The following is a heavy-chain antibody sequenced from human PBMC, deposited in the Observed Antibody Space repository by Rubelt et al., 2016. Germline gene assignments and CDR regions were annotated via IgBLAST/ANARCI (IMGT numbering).Heavy chain of an antibody. J-gene: IGHJ4*02. CDR2: IYSGGST. Sequence: EVQLVESGGGLVQPGGSLRLSCAASGFTVSSNYMSWVRQAPGKGLEWVSVIYSGGSTYYADSVKGRFTISRDNSKTTLYLQMNSLRAEDTAVYYCAKVGLAVRGVTDRYYFDYWGQGTLVTVSS. CDR3: AKVGLAVRGVTDRYYFDY. V-gene: IGHV3-66*01. D-gene: IGHD3-10*01. CDR1: GFTVSSNY.